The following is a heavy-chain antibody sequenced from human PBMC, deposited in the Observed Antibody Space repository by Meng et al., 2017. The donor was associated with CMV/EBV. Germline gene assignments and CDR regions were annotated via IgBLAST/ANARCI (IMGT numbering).Heavy chain of an antibody. CDR3: ARGRDCSSTSCYLLSGFVRPFDP. J-gene: IGHJ5*02. CDR2: INHSGST. D-gene: IGHD2-2*01. CDR1: GGSFSGYY. V-gene: IGHV4-34*01. Sequence: SETLSLTCAVYGGSFSGYYWSWIRQPPGKGLEWVWEINHSGSTNYNPSLKSRVTISVDTSKNQFSLKLSSVTAADTAVYYCARGRDCSSTSCYLLSGFVRPFDPWGQGTLVTVSS.